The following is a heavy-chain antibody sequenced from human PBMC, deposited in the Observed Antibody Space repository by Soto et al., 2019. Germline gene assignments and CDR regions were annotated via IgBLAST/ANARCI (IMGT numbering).Heavy chain of an antibody. CDR2: ISGSGGST. CDR1: GFSYA. CDR3: AKRTVGWYFDL. Sequence: EVQLLESGGGLVQPGGSLRLSCAASGFSYAMSWVRQAPGKGLEWVSAISGSGGSTYYADSVKGRFTISRDNSKNTRYLQMNSLRAEDTAVYYCAKRTVGWYFDLWGRGTLVTVSS. D-gene: IGHD4-17*01. V-gene: IGHV3-23*01. J-gene: IGHJ2*01.